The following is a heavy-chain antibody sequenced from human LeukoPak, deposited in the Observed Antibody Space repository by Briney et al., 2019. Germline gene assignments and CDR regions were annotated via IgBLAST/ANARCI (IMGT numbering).Heavy chain of an antibody. D-gene: IGHD2-2*01. CDR1: GYTFTGYY. Sequence: ASVKVSCKASGYTFTGYYMHWVRQAPGQGLEWMGWINPNSGGTNYAQKFQGRVTMTRDTSISTAYMELSSLRSEDTAVYYCARGSYQLPLYYYYYMDVWGKGTTVTVSS. CDR3: ARGSYQLPLYYYYYMDV. J-gene: IGHJ6*03. V-gene: IGHV1-2*02. CDR2: INPNSGGT.